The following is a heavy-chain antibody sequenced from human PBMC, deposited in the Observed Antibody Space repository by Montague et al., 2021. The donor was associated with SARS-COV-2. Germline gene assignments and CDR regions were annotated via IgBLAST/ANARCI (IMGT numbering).Heavy chain of an antibody. V-gene: IGHV4-59*08. CDR3: ARHALGYFDWLNEGYFDY. D-gene: IGHD3-9*01. Sequence: SETRSLTCTVSGGSISSYYWSWIRQPTGKGLEWIGYIYYSGSTNYNPSLKSRVTISVDTSKNQFSLKLSSVTAADTAVYYCARHALGYFDWLNEGYFDYWGQGTLVTVSS. CDR1: GGSISSYY. CDR2: IYYSGST. J-gene: IGHJ4*02.